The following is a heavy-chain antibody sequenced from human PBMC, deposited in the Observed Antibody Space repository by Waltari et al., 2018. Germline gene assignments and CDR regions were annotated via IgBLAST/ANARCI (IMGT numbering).Heavy chain of an antibody. CDR1: GFSFGIYG. CDR2: IRQDEITT. J-gene: IGHJ4*02. CDR3: AKDDWVCSGGTCYASKFEY. D-gene: IGHD2-15*01. V-gene: IGHV3-30*02. Sequence: QVQLVESGGGVVQPGGSLRLSCTASGFSFGIYGMHWVRRAPGKGHGGVAFIRQDEITTNYADLVKGRFTMSRDNSKNTVYLQMNSLRPEDTAIYFCAKDDWVCSGGTCYASKFEYWGQGALVSVSS.